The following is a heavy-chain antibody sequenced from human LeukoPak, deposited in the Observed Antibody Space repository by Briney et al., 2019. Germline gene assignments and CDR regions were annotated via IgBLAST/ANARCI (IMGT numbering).Heavy chain of an antibody. J-gene: IGHJ5*02. V-gene: IGHV1-18*01. CDR3: ARLYDFWSGYYREDWFDP. D-gene: IGHD3-3*01. CDR1: GYTFTSYG. Sequence: ASVKVSCKASGYTFTSYGISWVRQAPGQGLDWMGWISAYNGNTNYAQKLQGRVTMTTDTSTSTAYMELRSLRSDDTAVYYCARLYDFWSGYYREDWFDPWGQGTLVTVSS. CDR2: ISAYNGNT.